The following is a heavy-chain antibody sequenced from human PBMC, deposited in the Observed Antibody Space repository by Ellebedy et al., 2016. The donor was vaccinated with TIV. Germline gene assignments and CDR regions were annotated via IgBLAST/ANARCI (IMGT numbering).Heavy chain of an antibody. Sequence: AASVKVSCKASGYTFTSYDINWVRQATGQGLEWMGWMNPNSGNTGYAQKFQGRVTMTRNTSISTACLELSSLRSEDTAVYYCATERHVEMATILTDAFDIWGQGTMVTVSS. CDR3: ATERHVEMATILTDAFDI. J-gene: IGHJ3*02. CDR2: MNPNSGNT. D-gene: IGHD5-24*01. CDR1: GYTFTSYD. V-gene: IGHV1-8*01.